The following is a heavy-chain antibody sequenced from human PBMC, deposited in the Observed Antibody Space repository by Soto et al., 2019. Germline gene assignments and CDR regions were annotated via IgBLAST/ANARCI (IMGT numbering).Heavy chain of an antibody. J-gene: IGHJ4*02. Sequence: SVKVSCKASGGTFSSYAISWVRQAPGQGLEWMGGIIPIFGTANYAQKFQGRVTITADKSTSTAYMELSSLRSEDTAVYYCANWNDDRNYFDYWGQGTLVTVYS. CDR2: IIPIFGTA. CDR3: ANWNDDRNYFDY. V-gene: IGHV1-69*06. D-gene: IGHD1-1*01. CDR1: GGTFSSYA.